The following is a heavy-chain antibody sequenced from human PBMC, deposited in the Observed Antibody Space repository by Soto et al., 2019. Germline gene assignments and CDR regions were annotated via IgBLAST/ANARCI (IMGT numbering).Heavy chain of an antibody. Sequence: ASVKVSCKASGYTFTGYYMHWVRQAPGQGLEWMGWINPNSGGTNYAQKFQGRVTMTRDTSISTAYMELSRLRSDDTAVYYCARDRRLAYSSSSHFDYWGQGTLVTVSS. J-gene: IGHJ4*02. D-gene: IGHD6-6*01. CDR3: ARDRRLAYSSSSHFDY. CDR1: GYTFTGYY. V-gene: IGHV1-2*02. CDR2: INPNSGGT.